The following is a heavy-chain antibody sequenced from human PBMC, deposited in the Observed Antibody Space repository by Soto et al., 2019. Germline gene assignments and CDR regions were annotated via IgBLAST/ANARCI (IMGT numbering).Heavy chain of an antibody. Sequence: QVQLEQSGAEVKKPGSSVKVSCKTSGGTFSNSAISWVRQAPGQGIEWMGGIMPIFRTPDYAQKFQDRVTITADETTSTVYMELRALRSDDTAVDYCARDKDPLHLGVNYYYILDVWGQGTTVTVSS. D-gene: IGHD4-4*01. J-gene: IGHJ6*02. CDR2: IMPIFRTP. CDR1: GGTFSNSA. V-gene: IGHV1-69*12. CDR3: ARDKDPLHLGVNYYYILDV.